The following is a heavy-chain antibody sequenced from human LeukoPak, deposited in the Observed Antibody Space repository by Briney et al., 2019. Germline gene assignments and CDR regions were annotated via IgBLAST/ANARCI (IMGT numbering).Heavy chain of an antibody. V-gene: IGHV3-53*01. J-gene: IGHJ4*02. CDR3: ARVASGSYYYPFDY. D-gene: IGHD1-26*01. CDR1: GFTVSSDY. Sequence: GGSLRLSCAASGFTVSSDYMSWVRQAPGKGLEWVSVIYSGGSTYYADSVKGRFTISRDNSKNTLYLQMNSLRAEDTAAYYCARVASGSYYYPFDYWGQGTLVTVSS. CDR2: IYSGGST.